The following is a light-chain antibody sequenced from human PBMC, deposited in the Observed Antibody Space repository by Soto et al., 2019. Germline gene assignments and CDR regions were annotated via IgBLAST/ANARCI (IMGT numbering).Light chain of an antibody. Sequence: DIVMTQSPDSLTVSLGERATINCKSSQSIFYMSNNKDCLAWYQQKPGQPPKLLISWASARESGVPDRFSGSGSGTDFTLTINSLQAEDVAVYYCQQYYSTPPYTFGQGTKLEIK. V-gene: IGKV4-1*01. CDR2: WAS. J-gene: IGKJ2*01. CDR1: QSIFYMSNNKDC. CDR3: QQYYSTPPYT.